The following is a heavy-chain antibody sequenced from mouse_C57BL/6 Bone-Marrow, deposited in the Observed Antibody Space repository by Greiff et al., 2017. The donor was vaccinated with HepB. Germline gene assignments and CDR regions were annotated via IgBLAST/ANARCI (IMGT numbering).Heavy chain of an antibody. J-gene: IGHJ2*01. D-gene: IGHD1-1*01. CDR3: ARLTTVVAYYFDY. CDR1: GYTFTSYW. CDR2: INPSSGYT. V-gene: IGHV1-7*01. Sequence: LVESGAELAKPGASVKLSCKASGYTFTSYWMHWVKQRPGQGLEWIGYINPSSGYTKYNQKFKDKATLTADKSSSTAYMQLSSLTYEDSAVYYCARLTTVVAYYFDYWGQGTTLTVSS.